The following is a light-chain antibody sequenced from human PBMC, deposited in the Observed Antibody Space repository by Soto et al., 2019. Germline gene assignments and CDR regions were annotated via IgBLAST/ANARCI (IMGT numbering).Light chain of an antibody. J-gene: IGKJ2*01. CDR3: QQYGDTPPNT. V-gene: IGKV3-20*01. CDR2: GTS. CDR1: QSVSSTY. Sequence: EIVLTQSPGTLSLSPGERATLSCRASQSVSSTYLAWYQQKPGQAPRLVIDGTSSRATGIPDRFSGSGSGTDFILTISRLEPEDFAVYYCQQYGDTPPNTFGQGTKLEIK.